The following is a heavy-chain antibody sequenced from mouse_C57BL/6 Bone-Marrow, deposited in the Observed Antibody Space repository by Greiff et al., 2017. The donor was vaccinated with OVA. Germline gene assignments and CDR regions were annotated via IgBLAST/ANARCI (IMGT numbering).Heavy chain of an antibody. CDR1: GFNIKDDY. CDR2: IDPENGDT. V-gene: IGHV14-4*01. J-gene: IGHJ4*01. Sequence: VQLQQSGAELVRPGASVKLSCTASGFNIKDDYMHWVKQRPEQGLEWIGWIDPENGDTEYASKFQGKATITADTSSNPAYLQLSSLTSEDTAVYYCTTGPHYYAMDYWGQGTSVTVSS. CDR3: TTGPHYYAMDY.